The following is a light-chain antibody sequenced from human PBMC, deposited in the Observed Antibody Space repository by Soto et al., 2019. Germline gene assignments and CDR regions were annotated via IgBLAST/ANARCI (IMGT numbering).Light chain of an antibody. Sequence: DIQMTQSPSSLSASVGDRVTITCRASQGIGNDLGWHQQKPGKAPKRLIYAASTLQSGVPSRFSGSRSGTEFALTISSLQPEDFATYFCLQYNNYPKPFVQGTNVEIK. V-gene: IGKV1-17*01. J-gene: IGKJ1*01. CDR1: QGIGND. CDR2: AAS. CDR3: LQYNNYPKP.